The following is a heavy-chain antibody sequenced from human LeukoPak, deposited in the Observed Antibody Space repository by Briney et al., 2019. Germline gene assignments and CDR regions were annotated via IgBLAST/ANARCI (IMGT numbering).Heavy chain of an antibody. Sequence: SGRSLRLSCAASGFTFCSYGMHWVRQAPGKGLEWVAVISYDGSNKYYADSVKGRFTISRDNSKNTLYLQMNSLRAEDTAVYYCAKGYDSSGYYPWYFDYWGQGTLVTVSS. J-gene: IGHJ4*02. V-gene: IGHV3-30*18. CDR3: AKGYDSSGYYPWYFDY. D-gene: IGHD3-22*01. CDR2: ISYDGSNK. CDR1: GFTFCSYG.